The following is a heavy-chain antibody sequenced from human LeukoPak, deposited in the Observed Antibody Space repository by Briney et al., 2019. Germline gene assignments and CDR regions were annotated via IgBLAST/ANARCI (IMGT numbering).Heavy chain of an antibody. J-gene: IGHJ4*02. CDR2: ISGSGGST. CDR1: GFTFSSYG. D-gene: IGHD3-10*01. CDR3: AKGKKAYGSGKPAYFDY. Sequence: QTGGSLRLSCAASGFTFSSYGMSWVRQAPGKGLEWVSAISGSGGSTYYADSVKGRFTISRDNSKNTLYLQMNSLRAEDTAVYYCAKGKKAYGSGKPAYFDYWGQGTLVTVSS. V-gene: IGHV3-23*01.